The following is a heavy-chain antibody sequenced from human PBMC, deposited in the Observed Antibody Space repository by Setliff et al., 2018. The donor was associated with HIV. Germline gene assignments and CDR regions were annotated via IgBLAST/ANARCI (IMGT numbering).Heavy chain of an antibody. CDR3: AREVVDRVTTAWYFDL. V-gene: IGHV3-13*01. J-gene: IGHJ2*01. CDR1: GFTFSGYD. D-gene: IGHD5-12*01. CDR2: IGRAGDT. Sequence: GGSLRLSCAASGFTFSGYDMHWVRQPTGKGLEWVSAIGRAGDTYYPGSVKGRFTISRENAKNSLYLQMNSLRAEDTAVYYCAREVVDRVTTAWYFDLWGRGILVTDSS.